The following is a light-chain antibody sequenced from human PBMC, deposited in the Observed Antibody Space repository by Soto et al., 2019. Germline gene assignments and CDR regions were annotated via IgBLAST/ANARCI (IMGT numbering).Light chain of an antibody. Sequence: DIQMTQSPSTLSASVGDRVTITCRARQSISSWLAWYQHKPGKAPNLLIYQASSLESGVTSRFSGSGSGTEFTLTVSSLQPDDFATYYCQQYDSYPLTFGGGTKVEIK. CDR1: QSISSW. J-gene: IGKJ4*01. V-gene: IGKV1-5*03. CDR2: QAS. CDR3: QQYDSYPLT.